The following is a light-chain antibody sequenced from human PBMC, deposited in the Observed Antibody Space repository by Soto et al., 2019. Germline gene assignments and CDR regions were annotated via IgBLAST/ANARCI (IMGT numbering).Light chain of an antibody. J-gene: IGKJ1*01. Sequence: ELVMTESPGTLSVSPGERATLSCRASQSVSSNLAWYQQKPGQAPRLLIYGASTRATGIPARFSGSGSGTEFTLTISSLQSEDFAVYSCQQYNDWPPTFGQGTKVDIK. CDR1: QSVSSN. V-gene: IGKV3-15*01. CDR3: QQYNDWPPT. CDR2: GAS.